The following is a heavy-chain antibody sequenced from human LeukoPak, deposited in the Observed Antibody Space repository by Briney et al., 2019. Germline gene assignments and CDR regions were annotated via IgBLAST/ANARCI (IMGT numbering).Heavy chain of an antibody. CDR2: ISYDGSNK. J-gene: IGHJ4*02. D-gene: IGHD1-26*01. Sequence: GGSLRLSCAASGFTFSSYGMHWVRQAPGKGLEWLAVISYDGSNKYYADSVKGRFTISRDNSKKTLYLQMNSLRAEDTAVYYCARIHIVGATIDYWGQGTLVTVSS. CDR3: ARIHIVGATIDY. V-gene: IGHV3-30*01. CDR1: GFTFSSYG.